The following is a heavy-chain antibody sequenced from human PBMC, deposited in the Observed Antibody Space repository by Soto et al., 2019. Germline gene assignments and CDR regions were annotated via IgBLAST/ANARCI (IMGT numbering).Heavy chain of an antibody. CDR3: ARCIVGTTRYNAGRDV. CDR1: GDSVSSGRYF. D-gene: IGHD1-1*01. Sequence: SESLSLTWAVSGDSVSSGRYFWSWIRQSPMKGLEWIGNIYYSGSTNHNPSLKSRVTMSLDTSKKQFSLKLSSVTAADTAVYYSARCIVGTTRYNAGRDVWGQGT. J-gene: IGHJ6*02. CDR2: IYYSGST. V-gene: IGHV4-61*01.